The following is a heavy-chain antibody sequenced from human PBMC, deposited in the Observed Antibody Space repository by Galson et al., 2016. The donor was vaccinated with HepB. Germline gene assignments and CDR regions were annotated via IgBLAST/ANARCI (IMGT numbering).Heavy chain of an antibody. V-gene: IGHV4-4*02. D-gene: IGHD3-10*01. CDR1: GDSITGSYW. CDR2: IYHTGST. CDR3: ARGSNGPLRARGLIDF. J-gene: IGHJ4*02. Sequence: SETLSLTCTVSGDSITGSYWWSWVRQPPGKGLEWIGEIYHTGSTNYNPSLKSRVTMSIDKSKNQFSLKLTYATAADTAVYYCARGSNGPLRARGLIDFWGQGTLVTVSS.